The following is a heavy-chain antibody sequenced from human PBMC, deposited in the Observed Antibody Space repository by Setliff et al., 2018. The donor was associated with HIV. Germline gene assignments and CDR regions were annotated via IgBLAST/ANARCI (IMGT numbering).Heavy chain of an antibody. CDR2: IVPIPIFGTT. V-gene: IGHV1-69*13. Sequence: ASVKVSCKASGGTFSSYGISWVRQAPGQGLEWMGGIVPIPIFGTTKYAQRFQGRVTITADEYMSTAYMELTSLTSEDTAVYYCTRRRELPERRAEFDSWGQGTLVTVSS. D-gene: IGHD1-26*01. CDR1: GGTFSSYG. J-gene: IGHJ4*02. CDR3: TRRRELPERRAEFDS.